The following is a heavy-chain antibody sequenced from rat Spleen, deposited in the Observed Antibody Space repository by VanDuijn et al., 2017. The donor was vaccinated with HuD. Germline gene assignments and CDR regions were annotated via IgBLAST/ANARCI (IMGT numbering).Heavy chain of an antibody. CDR3: AGNFPGITQIGPLAY. V-gene: IGHV2S12*01. D-gene: IGHD1-4*01. CDR2: ISSGGST. CDR1: GFSLTNYH. Sequence: QVQLKESGPGLVQPSQTLSLTCTVSGFSLTNYHVNWVRQPPGKGLEWVAAISSGGSTYYNSGLKSRLSISRDTSKSQVFLKMNSLQTEDTAIYFCAGNFPGITQIGPLAYWGQGTLVTVSS. J-gene: IGHJ3*01.